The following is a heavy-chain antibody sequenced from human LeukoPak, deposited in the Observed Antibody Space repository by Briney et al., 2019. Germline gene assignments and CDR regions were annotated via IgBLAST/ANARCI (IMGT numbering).Heavy chain of an antibody. CDR1: GFTFSSYA. CDR2: ISYDGSNK. J-gene: IGHJ4*02. V-gene: IGHV3-30-3*01. CDR3: AKDHPHSDIVVVPAAIGFDY. D-gene: IGHD2-2*01. Sequence: PGGSLRLSCAASGFTFSSYAMHWVRQAPGKGLEWVAVISYDGSNKYYADSVKGRFTISRDNSKNTLYLQMNSLRAEDTAVYYCAKDHPHSDIVVVPAAIGFDYWGQGTLVTVSS.